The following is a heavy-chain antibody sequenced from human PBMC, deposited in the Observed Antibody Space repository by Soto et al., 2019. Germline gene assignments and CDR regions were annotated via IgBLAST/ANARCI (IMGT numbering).Heavy chain of an antibody. CDR1: GFTFSSYW. J-gene: IGHJ4*02. D-gene: IGHD5-18*01. CDR2: ISSSSSTI. V-gene: IGHV3-48*01. CDR3: ARQIQLWLYALDY. Sequence: GGSLRLSCAASGFTFSSYWMSRVRQAPGKGLEWVSYISSSSSTIYYVDSVKGRFTISRDNAKNSLYLQMNSLRAEDAAVYYCARQIQLWLYALDYWGQGTLVTVSS.